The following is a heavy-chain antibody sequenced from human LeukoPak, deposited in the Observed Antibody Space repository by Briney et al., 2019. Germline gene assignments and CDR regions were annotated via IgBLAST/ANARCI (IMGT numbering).Heavy chain of an antibody. V-gene: IGHV1-46*01. CDR2: INPSGGST. CDR3: ARGTNTVVTPGAWFDP. Sequence: ASVKVSCKASGYTFTSYYIHWVRQAPGQGLEWMGIINPSGGSTSYAQNFQGRVTMTRDTSTSTVYMELSSLRPEDTAVYYCARGTNTVVTPGAWFDPWGQGTLVTVSS. CDR1: GYTFTSYY. J-gene: IGHJ5*02. D-gene: IGHD4-23*01.